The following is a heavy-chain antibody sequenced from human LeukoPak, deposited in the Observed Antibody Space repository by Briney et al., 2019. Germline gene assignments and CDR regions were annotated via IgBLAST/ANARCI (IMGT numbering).Heavy chain of an antibody. V-gene: IGHV3-21*01. D-gene: IGHD4-17*01. CDR1: GFTFSSYS. Sequence: GGSLRLSCAASGFTFSSYSMNWVRQAPGEGLEWVSSISSSSSYIYYADSVKGRFTISRDNAKNSLHLQMNSLRAEDTAVYYCARALEATVTTHAFDIWGQGTVVTVSS. CDR3: ARALEATVTTHAFDI. CDR2: ISSSSSYI. J-gene: IGHJ3*02.